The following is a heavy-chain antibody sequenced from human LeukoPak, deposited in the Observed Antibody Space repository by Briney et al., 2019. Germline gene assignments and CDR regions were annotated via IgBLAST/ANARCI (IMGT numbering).Heavy chain of an antibody. CDR1: GGSISSGGYY. CDR2: IYYSGST. CDR3: AGTASWGLFDS. V-gene: IGHV4-31*03. J-gene: IGHJ5*01. D-gene: IGHD3-16*01. Sequence: SETLSLTCTVSGGSISSGGYYWTWIRQHPGKGLEWIGYIYYSGSTYYNPSLKSRVTISVDTSKNQFSLKLSSVTAADTAVYYCAGTASWGLFDSWGQGTLVTVSS.